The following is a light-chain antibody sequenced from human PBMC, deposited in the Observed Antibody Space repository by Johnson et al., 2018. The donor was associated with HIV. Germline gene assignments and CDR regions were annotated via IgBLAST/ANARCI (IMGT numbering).Light chain of an antibody. Sequence: QAVLTQPPSVSAAPGQKVTISCSGSSSNIGNNYVSWYQQLPGTAPKLLIYENNKRPTGIPDRFSGSKSGTSATLGITGLQTGDEADYYCGTWDSSLSAYVFEHGTNVTVL. CDR3: GTWDSSLSAYV. J-gene: IGLJ1*01. V-gene: IGLV1-51*02. CDR1: SSNIGNNY. CDR2: ENN.